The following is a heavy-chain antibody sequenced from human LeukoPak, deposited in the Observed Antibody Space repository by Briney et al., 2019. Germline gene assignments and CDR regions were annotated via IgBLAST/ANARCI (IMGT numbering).Heavy chain of an antibody. J-gene: IGHJ4*02. D-gene: IGHD2-2*01. CDR3: ARDPSTARPGTLDY. V-gene: IGHV1-69*06. Sequence: GASVKVSCEASGGTFSSYAISWVRQAPGQGLEWMGGIIPIFGTANYAQKFQGRLTITADKSTSTAYMELSSLRSEDTAVYYCARDPSTARPGTLDYWGQGTLVTVSS. CDR2: IIPIFGTA. CDR1: GGTFSSYA.